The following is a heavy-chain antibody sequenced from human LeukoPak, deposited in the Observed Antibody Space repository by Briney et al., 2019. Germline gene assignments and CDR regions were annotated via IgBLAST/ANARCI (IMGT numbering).Heavy chain of an antibody. CDR1: RFTFSIYW. D-gene: IGHD3-3*01. J-gene: IGHJ3*01. Sequence: GGSLRLSCAGSRFTFSIYWMHWVRQAPGRGLVWVSLINSDGGSTIYADSVRGRFTISRDNAKNTLYMQMNSMRAEDTAVYYCARGLTIFGVVNDAFDFWGQGTMVTVSS. V-gene: IGHV3-74*01. CDR3: ARGLTIFGVVNDAFDF. CDR2: INSDGGST.